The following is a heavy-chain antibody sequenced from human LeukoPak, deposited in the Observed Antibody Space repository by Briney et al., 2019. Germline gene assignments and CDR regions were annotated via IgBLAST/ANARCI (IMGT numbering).Heavy chain of an antibody. V-gene: IGHV4-34*01. J-gene: IGHJ4*02. D-gene: IGHD6-13*01. CDR1: GGSFSGYY. CDR2: IKHSGST. CDR3: ARVQQLVLSRGVYYFDY. Sequence: SETLSLTCAVYGGSFSGYYWSWIRQPPGKGLAWIGEIKHSGSTNYNPCLKGRVTISVDTSKNQFSLKLSSVTAADTDVYYCARVQQLVLSRGVYYFDYWGQGTLVTVSS.